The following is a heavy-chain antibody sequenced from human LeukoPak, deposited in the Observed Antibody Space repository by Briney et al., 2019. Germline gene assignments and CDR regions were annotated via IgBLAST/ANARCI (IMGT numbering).Heavy chain of an antibody. D-gene: IGHD2-15*01. CDR1: GFTFSSYA. CDR3: ANGWSPDY. V-gene: IGHV3-23*01. CDR2: ISGSGGST. J-gene: IGHJ4*02. Sequence: GGSLRLTCAASGFTFSSYAMSWVRQAPGKGLEWVSGISGSGGSTYYADSVKGRFTIFRDNSKNTLYLQMNSLRAEDTAVYHCANGWSPDYWGRGTLVTVSS.